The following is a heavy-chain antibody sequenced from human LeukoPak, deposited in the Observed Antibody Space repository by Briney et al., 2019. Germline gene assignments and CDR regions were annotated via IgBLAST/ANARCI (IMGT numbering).Heavy chain of an antibody. CDR1: GFTFSSYG. CDR2: ISYDGSNK. Sequence: PGGSLRLSCAASGFTFSSYGMHWVRKAPGKGLEWVAVISYDGSNKYYADSVKGRFTISRDNSKNTLYLQMNSLRAEDTAVYYCAKDRRSYPDYWGQGTLVTVSS. J-gene: IGHJ4*02. CDR3: AKDRRSYPDY. V-gene: IGHV3-30*18. D-gene: IGHD1-26*01.